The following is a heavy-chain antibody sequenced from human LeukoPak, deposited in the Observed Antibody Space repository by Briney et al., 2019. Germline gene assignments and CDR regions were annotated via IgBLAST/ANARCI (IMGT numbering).Heavy chain of an antibody. V-gene: IGHV3-7*01. CDR3: ARAQLGFDY. CDR2: INQDGTEK. D-gene: IGHD1-1*01. J-gene: IGHJ4*02. Sequence: GGSLRLSCAASGFTVTTYWMTWVRQAPGKGLEWVANINQDGTEKYYVDSVKGRFTISRDNAKNSLCLQMNSLRAEDTAVYYCARAQLGFDYWGQGTLVTVSS. CDR1: GFTVTTYW.